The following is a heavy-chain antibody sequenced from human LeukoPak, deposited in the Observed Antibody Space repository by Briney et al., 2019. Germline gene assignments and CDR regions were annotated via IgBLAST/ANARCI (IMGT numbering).Heavy chain of an antibody. V-gene: IGHV4-31*03. CDR3: VRDGEAYCSGGSFRLCYY. CDR2: IYYSGTS. D-gene: IGHD2-15*01. J-gene: IGHJ4*02. Sequence: PSQTLSLTCTVSGDSISSGDYYWSWIRQHPGKGLEWIGSIYYSGTSYYNPSLKSRVTISVDTSRNQFSLKLSSVTAADTAVYYCVRDGEAYCSGGSFRLCYYWGQGPLVTVSS. CDR1: GDSISSGDYY.